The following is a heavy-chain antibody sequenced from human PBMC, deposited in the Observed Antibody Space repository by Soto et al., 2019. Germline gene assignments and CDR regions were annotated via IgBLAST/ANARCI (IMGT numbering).Heavy chain of an antibody. D-gene: IGHD3-9*01. CDR1: GYTFTSYG. Sequence: GASVKVSCKASGYTFTSYGISWVRQAPGQGLEWMGWISAYNGNTNYAQKLQGRVTMTSDTSTSTAYMELRSLRSDDTAVYYCARAKTDILTGYYNVISSPLPFDPWGQGTLVTVSS. CDR3: ARAKTDILTGYYNVISSPLPFDP. CDR2: ISAYNGNT. J-gene: IGHJ5*02. V-gene: IGHV1-18*04.